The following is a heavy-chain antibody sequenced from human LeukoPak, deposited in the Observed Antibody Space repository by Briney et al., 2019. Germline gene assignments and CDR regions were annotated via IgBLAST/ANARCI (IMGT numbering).Heavy chain of an antibody. D-gene: IGHD2-2*01. V-gene: IGHV1-24*01. CDR1: GYTLTELS. CDR2: FDPEDGET. CDR3: ATKGLVPAPRYNWFDP. Sequence: ASVKVSCKVSGYTLTELSMHWVRQAPGKGLEWKGGFDPEDGETIYAQKFQGRVTMTEDTSTDTAYTELSSLRSEDTAVYYCATKGLVPAPRYNWFDPWGQGTLVTVSS. J-gene: IGHJ5*02.